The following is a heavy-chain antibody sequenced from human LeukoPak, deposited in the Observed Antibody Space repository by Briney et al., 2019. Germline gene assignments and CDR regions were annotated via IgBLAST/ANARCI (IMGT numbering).Heavy chain of an antibody. Sequence: GESLKISCKGSGYSFTSYWIGWVRQMPGKGLEWMGIIYPGDSDTRYSPSFQGQVTVSVDKSINTAYLQWSSLKASDTAMYYCARRGYCSGGSCYSNTFDIWGQGTMVTVSS. CDR3: ARRGYCSGGSCYSNTFDI. D-gene: IGHD2-15*01. CDR1: GYSFTSYW. V-gene: IGHV5-51*01. CDR2: IYPGDSDT. J-gene: IGHJ3*02.